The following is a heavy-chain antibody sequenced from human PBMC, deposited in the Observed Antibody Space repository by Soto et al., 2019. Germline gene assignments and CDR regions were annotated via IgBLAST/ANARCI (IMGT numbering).Heavy chain of an antibody. Sequence: SETLSLTCTVSGGSSIRTGYYWGWIRESPGKGMEWIGSIYYNGGAFYNPSLKRRVTISVDTSKTQFSLDLGSVTTTDTAVYYCAKAPLVGATSPWDYWGQGTLVTVSS. D-gene: IGHD1-26*01. V-gene: IGHV4-39*07. CDR2: IYYNGGA. CDR1: GGSSIRTGYY. J-gene: IGHJ4*02. CDR3: AKAPLVGATSPWDY.